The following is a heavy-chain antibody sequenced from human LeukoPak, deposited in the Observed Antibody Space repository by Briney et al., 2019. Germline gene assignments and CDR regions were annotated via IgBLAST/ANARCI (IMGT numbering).Heavy chain of an antibody. D-gene: IGHD3-10*01. V-gene: IGHV3-7*01. CDR2: INPDTSEI. J-gene: IGHJ5*02. CDR3: VRSHHPGGWFDP. CDR1: GFTFSSSW. Sequence: GGSLRLSCEASGFTFSSSWMSWVRQGPGKGLEWVASINPDTSEIHYVDAVRGRFTISRDNAKNSLYLQTSSLTADDTALYYCVRSHHPGGWFDPWGQGTLVTVSS.